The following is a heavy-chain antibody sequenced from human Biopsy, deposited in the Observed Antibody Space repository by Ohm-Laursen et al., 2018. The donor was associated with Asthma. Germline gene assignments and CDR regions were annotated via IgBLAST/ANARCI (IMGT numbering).Heavy chain of an antibody. V-gene: IGHV4-59*01. CDR1: GGSISGFY. Sequence: GTLSLTCTVSGGSISGFYWSWIRQPPGKGLEWIGYIYYTGTTNYNPSLKSRVSISVDTSKNQFSLKLTSVTAADTAVYYCARDFGGWYYFDNWGQGSLVTVSP. CDR2: IYYTGTT. D-gene: IGHD3-3*01. J-gene: IGHJ4*02. CDR3: ARDFGGWYYFDN.